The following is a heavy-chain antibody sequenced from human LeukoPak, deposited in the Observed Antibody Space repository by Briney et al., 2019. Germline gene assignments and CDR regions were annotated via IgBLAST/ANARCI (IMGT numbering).Heavy chain of an antibody. CDR2: IRYDGSNK. D-gene: IGHD2-21*01. CDR3: AKDSLPIPSYMDV. J-gene: IGHJ6*03. CDR1: GFTFSSYG. V-gene: IGHV3-30*02. Sequence: GGSLRLSFAASGFTFSSYGMHWVRQAPGKGLEWVAFIRYDGSNKYYADSVKGRFTISRDNSKNTLYLQMNSLRAEDTAVYYCAKDSLPIPSYMDVWGKGTTVTVSS.